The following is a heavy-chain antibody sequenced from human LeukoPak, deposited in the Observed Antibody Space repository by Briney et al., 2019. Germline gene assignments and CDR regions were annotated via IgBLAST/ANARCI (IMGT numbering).Heavy chain of an antibody. V-gene: IGHV4-59*01. CDR3: ARDHREYYDFWSGDFIGDAFDI. D-gene: IGHD3-3*01. CDR1: GGSISSYY. Sequence: SETLSLTCTVSGGSISSYYWSWIRQPPGKGLEWIGYIYYSGSTNYNPSLKSRVTISVDTSKNQFSLKLSSVTAADTAVCYCARDHREYYDFWSGDFIGDAFDIWGQGTMVTVSS. J-gene: IGHJ3*02. CDR2: IYYSGST.